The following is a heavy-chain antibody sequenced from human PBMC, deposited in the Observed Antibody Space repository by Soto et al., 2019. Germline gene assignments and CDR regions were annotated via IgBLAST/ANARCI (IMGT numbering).Heavy chain of an antibody. D-gene: IGHD3-16*01. CDR1: GGTFSSYT. V-gene: IGHV1-69*02. CDR3: ASKGGYYYHMYV. J-gene: IGHJ6*03. CDR2: IVPILGVA. Sequence: QVQLVQSGAEVKKPGSSVKISCEASGGTFSSYTLNWVRQAPGQGLEWMGRIVPILGVAAYAQKFQGRVTITADTSSTNTTYMELSSLRSEDTAVYYCASKGGYYYHMYVWGKGTTVTVSS.